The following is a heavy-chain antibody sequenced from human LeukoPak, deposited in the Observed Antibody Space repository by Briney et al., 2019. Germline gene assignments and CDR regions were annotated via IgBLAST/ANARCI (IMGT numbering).Heavy chain of an antibody. J-gene: IGHJ4*02. D-gene: IGHD1-26*01. V-gene: IGHV3-7*04. CDR2: IRKDGREK. CDR1: GFTFEIYW. Sequence: GGSLRLSCAASGFTFEIYWMSWVRQAPGKWLEWVANIRKDGREKNYVASVKGRFTISRDQAKNSLYLQMNSLRAEDTAVYYCARPGSYLNDYWGPGTLVTVSS. CDR3: ARPGSYLNDY.